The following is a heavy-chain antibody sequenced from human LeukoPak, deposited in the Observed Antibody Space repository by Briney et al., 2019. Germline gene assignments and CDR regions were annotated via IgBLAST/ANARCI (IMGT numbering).Heavy chain of an antibody. CDR3: ARTSGESTAALRAPFDY. D-gene: IGHD6-6*01. J-gene: IGHJ4*02. Sequence: GGSLRLSCAASGFTFSSYAMSWVRQAPGKGLEWVSAISGSGGSTYYADSVEGRFTISRDNSKNTLYLQMNSLRAEDAAVYYCARTSGESTAALRAPFDYWGQGTLATVSS. CDR2: ISGSGGST. CDR1: GFTFSSYA. V-gene: IGHV3-23*01.